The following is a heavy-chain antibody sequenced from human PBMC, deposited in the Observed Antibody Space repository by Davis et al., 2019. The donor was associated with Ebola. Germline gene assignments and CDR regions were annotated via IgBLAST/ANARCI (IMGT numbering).Heavy chain of an antibody. D-gene: IGHD5-12*01. V-gene: IGHV1-46*01. CDR1: GYTFTSYY. CDR3: ARGAVATIFVEYYYGMDV. CDR2: INPSGGST. Sequence: AASVKVSCKASGYTFTSYYMHWVRQAPGQGLEWMGIINPSGGSTSYAQKFQGRVTMTRDTSASTAYMELSSLRSEDTAVYYCARGAVATIFVEYYYGMDVWGKGTTVTVSS. J-gene: IGHJ6*04.